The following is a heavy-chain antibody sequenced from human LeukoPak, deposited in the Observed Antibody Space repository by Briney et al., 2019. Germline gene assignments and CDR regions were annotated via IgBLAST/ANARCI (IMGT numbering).Heavy chain of an antibody. CDR1: GFTFSSHA. D-gene: IGHD3-10*02. Sequence: GRSLRLSCAASGFTFSSHAMHWVRQAPGKGLEWVAVISYHGIDRYYADSVKGRFTISRDNSNSTLYLQMNSPGTEDTAVYFCARAVFDENLDYWGQGVLVTVSS. CDR3: ARAVFDENLDY. CDR2: ISYHGIDR. V-gene: IGHV3-30*04. J-gene: IGHJ4*02.